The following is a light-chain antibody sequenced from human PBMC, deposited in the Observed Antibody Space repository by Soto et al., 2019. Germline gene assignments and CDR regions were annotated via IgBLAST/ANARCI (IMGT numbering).Light chain of an antibody. Sequence: QSVLTQPPSASGTPGQRVTISCSGTTSNIGSHSVNWYQHLPGTAPKLLINTNNQRPSGVPDRFSGYKSGTSASLVISGLQSEDEADYYCATWDDSRKGVFGTGTKVTVL. CDR2: TNN. V-gene: IGLV1-44*01. J-gene: IGLJ1*01. CDR1: TSNIGSHS. CDR3: ATWDDSRKGV.